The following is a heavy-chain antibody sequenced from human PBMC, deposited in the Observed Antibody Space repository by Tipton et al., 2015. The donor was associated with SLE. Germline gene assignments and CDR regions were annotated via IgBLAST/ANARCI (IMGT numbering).Heavy chain of an antibody. D-gene: IGHD1-14*01. J-gene: IGHJ6*02. CDR2: IFHSGST. Sequence: TLSLTCTVSGYSVSRGYYWVWIRQPPGKGLEWIGQIFHSGSTNYDPSLKSRLTISIHTSKNQFFLELTSVTAADTGVYFCARDNPNYGMDVWGQGTTVTVSS. V-gene: IGHV4-38-2*02. CDR3: ARDNPNYGMDV. CDR1: GYSVSRGYY.